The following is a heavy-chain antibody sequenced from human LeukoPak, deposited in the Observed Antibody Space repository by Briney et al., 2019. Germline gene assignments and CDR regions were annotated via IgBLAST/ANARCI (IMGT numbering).Heavy chain of an antibody. Sequence: PGGSLRLSCAASGFTFSSHWMGWVRQAPGKGLEWVANIKEDGSAEHYVDSVRGRFTISRDNAKNSLYLRMNSLRAEDTAVYYCARDAGYYVHDLWGQGTLVTVSS. CDR2: IKEDGSAE. D-gene: IGHD3-10*02. V-gene: IGHV3-7*01. CDR1: GFTFSSHW. J-gene: IGHJ5*02. CDR3: ARDAGYYVHDL.